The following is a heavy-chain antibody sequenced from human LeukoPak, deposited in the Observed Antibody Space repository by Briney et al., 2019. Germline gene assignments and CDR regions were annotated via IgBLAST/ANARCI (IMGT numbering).Heavy chain of an antibody. J-gene: IGHJ4*02. CDR1: SGSISSTSYY. V-gene: IGHV4-39*07. D-gene: IGHD3-10*01. CDR2: MYYSGST. CDR3: AREMRSPRGGFDY. Sequence: SETLSLTCTVSSGSISSTSYYWGWIRQPPGMGLEWIGSMYYSGSTYYNPSLKSRVTISVDTSKSQFSLKLSSVAAADTAVYYCAREMRSPRGGFDYWDQGTLVTVSS.